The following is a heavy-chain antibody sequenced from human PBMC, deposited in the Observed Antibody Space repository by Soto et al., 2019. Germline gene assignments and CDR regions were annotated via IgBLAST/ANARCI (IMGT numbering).Heavy chain of an antibody. Sequence: EVQLVESGGGLVQPGGSLRLSCTASGFTFSSYWMSWVRQAPGKGLAWVANIKEDGSGKYYVDSLKGRFSISRDNARNSLYLQMNSMRVEDTAVYYCVRVGRLGGYWGQGALVTVSS. V-gene: IGHV3-7*03. CDR1: GFTFSSYW. CDR3: VRVGRLGGY. D-gene: IGHD3-16*01. J-gene: IGHJ4*02. CDR2: IKEDGSGK.